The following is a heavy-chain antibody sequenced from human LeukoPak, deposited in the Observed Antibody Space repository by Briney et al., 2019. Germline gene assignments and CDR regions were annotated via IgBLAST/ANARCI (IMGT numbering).Heavy chain of an antibody. CDR2: IMPMFGKA. J-gene: IGHJ4*02. D-gene: IGHD2-2*01. Sequence: SVKVSCKASGGTFSSYDISWVRQAPGQGLEWMGGIMPMFGKANYAQKFQGRVTTTADKATSTAYMELSSLRSEDTAVYYCAGGRTDTVVVPATLRNYYFDYWGQGTLVTVSS. V-gene: IGHV1-69*06. CDR3: AGGRTDTVVVPATLRNYYFDY. CDR1: GGTFSSYD.